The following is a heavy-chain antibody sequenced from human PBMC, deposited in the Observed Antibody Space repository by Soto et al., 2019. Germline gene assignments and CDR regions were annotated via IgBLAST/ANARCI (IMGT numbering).Heavy chain of an antibody. V-gene: IGHV4-31*03. CDR3: ATLYMVRGVRTFDY. CDR1: GGSISSGGYY. CDR2: IYYTGST. Sequence: QVQLQESGPGLVKPSQTLSLTCTVSGGSISSGGYYWSWIRQHPGTGLEWIGYIYYTGSTYYNPSLKSRVTISVDTSKNHVSLKLSSVTAADTAVYYCATLYMVRGVRTFDYWGQGTLVTVSS. J-gene: IGHJ4*02. D-gene: IGHD3-10*01.